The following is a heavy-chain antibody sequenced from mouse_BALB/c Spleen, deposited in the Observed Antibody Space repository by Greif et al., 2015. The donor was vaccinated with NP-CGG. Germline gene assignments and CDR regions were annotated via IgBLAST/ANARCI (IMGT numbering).Heavy chain of an antibody. J-gene: IGHJ2*01. D-gene: IGHD2-10*02. Sequence: EVKLMESGGGLVQPGGSRKLSCAASGFTFSSFGMHWVRQAPEKGLEWVAYISSGSSTIYYADTVKGRFTISRDNPKNTLYLQMTSLRSEDTAMYYCARSGYGKPHYFDYWGQGTTLTVSS. V-gene: IGHV5-17*02. CDR1: GFTFSSFG. CDR3: ARSGYGKPHYFDY. CDR2: ISSGSSTI.